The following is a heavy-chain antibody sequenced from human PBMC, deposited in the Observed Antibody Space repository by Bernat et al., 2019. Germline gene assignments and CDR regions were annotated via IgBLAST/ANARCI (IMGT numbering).Heavy chain of an antibody. CDR3: TRGNQWLVKPHFDY. D-gene: IGHD6-19*01. J-gene: IGHJ4*02. Sequence: VQLVESGGGLVQAGRSLRLSCTTSGFTLSGFTFGDYALAWVRQAPGKGREWVSLIKSKNSGGGTTESAASVKGRFTISRDDSKSVAYLHMDSLRSEDTAVYYCTRGNQWLVKPHFDYWGPGTLVTVSS. V-gene: IGHV3-49*04. CDR1: GFTLSGFTFGDYA. CDR2: IKSKNSGGGTT.